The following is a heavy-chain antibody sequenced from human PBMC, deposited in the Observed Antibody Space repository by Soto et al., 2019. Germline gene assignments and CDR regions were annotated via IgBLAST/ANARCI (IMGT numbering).Heavy chain of an antibody. J-gene: IGHJ6*01. D-gene: IGHD3-10*01. Sequence: PGASLRLSCAASGFTFSRFGMHWVRQAPGKGLEWVAVISYDGSNRFYADSVKGRFTISRDNSKNTLYLQMNSLRPEDTAVYYCAXDLYGSETYTYYCGMDVWGQGTTVTVSS. CDR1: GFTFSRFG. CDR3: AXDLYGSETYTYYCGMDV. V-gene: IGHV3-30*18. CDR2: ISYDGSNR.